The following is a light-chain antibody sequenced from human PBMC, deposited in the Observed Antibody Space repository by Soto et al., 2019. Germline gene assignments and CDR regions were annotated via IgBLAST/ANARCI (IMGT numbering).Light chain of an antibody. CDR1: QSISSW. CDR3: QQYNSYSYT. J-gene: IGKJ2*01. CDR2: KAS. V-gene: IGKV1-5*03. Sequence: DIQMTQSPSTLSASVGDRVTITCRASQSISSWLAWYQQKPGKAPKLLIYKASSLESGVPSRFSGSGSGTEFTLPISSLQPDDFATYYCQQYNSYSYTFGQGTKLDIK.